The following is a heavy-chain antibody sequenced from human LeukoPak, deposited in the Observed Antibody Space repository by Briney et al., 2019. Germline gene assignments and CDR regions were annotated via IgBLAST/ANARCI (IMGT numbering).Heavy chain of an antibody. CDR1: GGTFSSYA. Sequence: ASVKVSCKASGGTFSSYAISWVRQAPGQGLEWMGGIIPIFGTANYAQKFQGRVTITADESTNTAYMELSSLRSEDTAVYYCARDRHYYDSSGYFDYWGQGTLVTVSS. CDR2: IIPIFGTA. V-gene: IGHV1-69*01. CDR3: ARDRHYYDSSGYFDY. D-gene: IGHD3-22*01. J-gene: IGHJ4*02.